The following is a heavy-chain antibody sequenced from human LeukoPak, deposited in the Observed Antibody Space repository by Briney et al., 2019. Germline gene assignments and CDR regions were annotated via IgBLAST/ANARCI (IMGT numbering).Heavy chain of an antibody. CDR3: ARIQPKSDFDY. J-gene: IGHJ4*02. V-gene: IGHV1-46*01. CDR2: INPTGGST. CDR1: GYTFISYQ. Sequence: ASVKVSCKASGYTFISYQMHWVRQAPGQGLEWMGIINPTGGSTSHAQKFQGRVTMTRDTSTSTVYMELSSLRSEDTAVYYCARIQPKSDFDYWGQGTLVTVSS. D-gene: IGHD5-18*01.